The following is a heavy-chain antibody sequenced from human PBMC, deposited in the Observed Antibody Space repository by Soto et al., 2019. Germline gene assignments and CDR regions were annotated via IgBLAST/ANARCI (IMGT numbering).Heavy chain of an antibody. V-gene: IGHV3-21*01. D-gene: IGHD2-2*01. Sequence: TGGSLRLSCAASGFTFSSYSMKWVRQAPGEGLEWVSSISSSSSYIYYADSVKGRFTISRDNAKNSLYLQMNSLRAEDTAVYYCARDRVMGCISTSCYVIYYYYGMDVWGQGTTVTVSS. CDR3: ARDRVMGCISTSCYVIYYYYGMDV. CDR1: GFTFSSYS. CDR2: ISSSSSYI. J-gene: IGHJ6*02.